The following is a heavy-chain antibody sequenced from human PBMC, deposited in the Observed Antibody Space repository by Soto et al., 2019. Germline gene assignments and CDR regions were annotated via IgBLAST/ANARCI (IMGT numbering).Heavy chain of an antibody. V-gene: IGHV4-39*01. CDR2: IHYGGST. J-gene: IGHJ4*02. CDR3: AKDASCYSCGA. Sequence: SETLSLTCTVSGGSISSSNFYWGWFRQSPGKGLEWIGSIHYGGSTYYNPSLKSRITISVDTSKNQFSLNLSSVTAADTAVYYCAKDASCYSCGAWGQGLPVTAPQ. CDR1: GGSISSSNFY. D-gene: IGHD2-15*01.